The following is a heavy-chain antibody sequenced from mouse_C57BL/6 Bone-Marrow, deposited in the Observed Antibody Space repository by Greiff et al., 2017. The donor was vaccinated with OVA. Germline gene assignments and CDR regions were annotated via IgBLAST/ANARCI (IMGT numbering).Heavy chain of an antibody. CDR1: GFTFSSYA. J-gene: IGHJ2*01. Sequence: EVKLVESGGGLVKPGGSLKLSCAASGFTFSSYAMSWVRQTPEKRLEWVATISDGGSYTYYPANVKGRFTISRDNAKNNLYLQMSHLKSEDTAMYYCARDADYYGSSYAYFDYWGQGTTLTVSS. CDR3: ARDADYYGSSYAYFDY. V-gene: IGHV5-4*01. CDR2: ISDGGSYT. D-gene: IGHD1-1*01.